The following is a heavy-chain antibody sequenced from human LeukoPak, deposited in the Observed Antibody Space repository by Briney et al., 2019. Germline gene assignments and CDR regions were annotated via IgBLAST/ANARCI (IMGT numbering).Heavy chain of an antibody. CDR1: GGSISSSSYY. CDR2: IYTSGST. CDR3: ARGREWLLDY. D-gene: IGHD3-3*01. V-gene: IGHV4-61*02. Sequence: SETLSLTCTVSGGSISSSSYYWSWIRQPAGKGLEWIGRIYTSGSTNYNPSLKSRVTMSVDTSKNQFSLKLSSVTAADTAVYYCARGREWLLDYWGQGTLVTVSS. J-gene: IGHJ4*02.